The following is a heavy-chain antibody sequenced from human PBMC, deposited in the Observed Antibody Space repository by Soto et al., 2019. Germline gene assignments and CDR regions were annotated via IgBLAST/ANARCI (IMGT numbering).Heavy chain of an antibody. CDR2: IRSNADGGTT. CDR1: GFPFIDAR. J-gene: IGHJ4*02. Sequence: PGGSLRLSCAASGFPFIDARMTWVRQAPGKGLQWIGRIRSNADGGTTDLAASVRGRFSISRDDSKDTLYLHMNSLEIHDTAVYFCSTALRRDSALGAYWGQGTLVTVSS. CDR3: STALRRDSALGAY. V-gene: IGHV3-15*01. D-gene: IGHD3-16*01.